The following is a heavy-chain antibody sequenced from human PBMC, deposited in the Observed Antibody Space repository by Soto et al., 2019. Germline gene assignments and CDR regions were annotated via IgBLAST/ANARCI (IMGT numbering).Heavy chain of an antibody. D-gene: IGHD6-19*01. CDR3: IRDLRSGDF. V-gene: IGHV3-74*01. J-gene: IGHJ4*02. CDR1: VFTFSRYW. CDR2: IAGEGIST. Sequence: EVQLVESGGGLVQPGGSLRLCCAASVFTFSRYWMHWVRQAPGKGLVWVSRIAGEGISTNYADSVKGRFTASRDNAKNTVYQEMSSLRAEDTAVYYCIRDLRSGDFWGQGTLVTVSS.